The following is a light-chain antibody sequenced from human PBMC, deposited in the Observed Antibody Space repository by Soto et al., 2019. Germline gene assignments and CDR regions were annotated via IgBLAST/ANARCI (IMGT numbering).Light chain of an antibody. V-gene: IGKV3-20*01. J-gene: IGKJ1*01. CDR2: DAS. CDR3: EQYHTSPWT. CDR1: QSVSSSY. Sequence: EIVLTQSPGTLSLSPGERATLSCRASQSVSSSYLAWYQQKPGQAPRLLIYDASNRATGIPARFSGSGSGTDFTLTISRLEPEDFAVYYCEQYHTSPWTFGQGTKVDIK.